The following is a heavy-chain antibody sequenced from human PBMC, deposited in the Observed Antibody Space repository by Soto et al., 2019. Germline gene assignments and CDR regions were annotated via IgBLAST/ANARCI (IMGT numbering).Heavy chain of an antibody. D-gene: IGHD3-3*01. Sequence: VQLVESGGGVVQPGRSLRLSCAASGFTFSSYAMHWVRQAPGKGLEWVAVISYDGSNKYYADSVKGRFTISRDNSKNTLYLQMNSLRAEDTAVYYCARDRGSDFWTWLRYGMDVWGQGTTVTVSS. V-gene: IGHV3-30-3*01. CDR1: GFTFSSYA. CDR3: ARDRGSDFWTWLRYGMDV. CDR2: ISYDGSNK. J-gene: IGHJ6*02.